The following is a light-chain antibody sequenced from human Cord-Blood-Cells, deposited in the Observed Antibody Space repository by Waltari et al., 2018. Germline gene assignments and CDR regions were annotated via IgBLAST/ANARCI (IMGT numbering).Light chain of an antibody. CDR1: QGISSY. CDR3: QQLNSY. J-gene: IGKJ5*01. Sequence: DIQLTQSPSLLSASVGDRVTITCRASQGISSYLAWYQQKPGKAPKLLIYAASTLQSGVPSRFSGSGSGTEFTLTISSLQPEDFATYYCQQLNSYFGQGTRLEIK. V-gene: IGKV1-9*01. CDR2: AAS.